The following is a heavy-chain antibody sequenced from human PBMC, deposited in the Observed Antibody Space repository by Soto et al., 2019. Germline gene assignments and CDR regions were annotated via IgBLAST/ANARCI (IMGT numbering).Heavy chain of an antibody. Sequence: SETLSLTCTGSGGSISSGDYYWSWIRQPPGKGLEWIGYIYYSGSTYYNPSLKSRVTISVDTSKNQFSLKLSSVTAADTAVYYCARDRMVRGVPNIDYWGQGTLVTVSS. CDR3: ARDRMVRGVPNIDY. D-gene: IGHD3-10*01. CDR2: IYYSGST. J-gene: IGHJ4*02. CDR1: GGSISSGDYY. V-gene: IGHV4-30-4*01.